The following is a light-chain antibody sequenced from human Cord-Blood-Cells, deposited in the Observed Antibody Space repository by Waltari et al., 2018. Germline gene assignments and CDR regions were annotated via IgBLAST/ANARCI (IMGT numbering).Light chain of an antibody. Sequence: EIVLTQSAATLSLSPGERATLSCRASQSVSSYLAWYQQKPGQAPRLLIYDASNRATGIPARFSGSGSGTDFTLTISSLEPEDFAVYYCQQRSKWTFGQGTKVEIK. CDR2: DAS. V-gene: IGKV3-11*01. CDR3: QQRSKWT. CDR1: QSVSSY. J-gene: IGKJ1*01.